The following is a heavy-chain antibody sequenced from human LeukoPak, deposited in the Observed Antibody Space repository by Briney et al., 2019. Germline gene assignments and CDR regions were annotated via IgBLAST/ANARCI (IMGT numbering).Heavy chain of an antibody. D-gene: IGHD6-19*01. J-gene: IGHJ3*02. V-gene: IGHV3-66*01. Sequence: PGGSLILSCAASGFTFSSYAMSWVRQAPGKGLEWVSVIYSGGSTYYADSVKGRFTISRDNSKNTLYLQMNSLRAEDTAVYYCARDPYSSGSTDAFDIWGQGTMVTVSS. CDR3: ARDPYSSGSTDAFDI. CDR1: GFTFSSYA. CDR2: IYSGGST.